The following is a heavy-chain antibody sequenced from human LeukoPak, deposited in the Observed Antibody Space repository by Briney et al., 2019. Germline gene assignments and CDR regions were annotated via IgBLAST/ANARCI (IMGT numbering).Heavy chain of an antibody. D-gene: IGHD6-19*01. CDR2: IYHSGST. CDR1: GGSISSSNW. J-gene: IGHJ4*02. Sequence: SGTLSLTCAVSGGSISSSNWWSWVRQPPGKGLEWIGEIYHSGSTNYNPSLKSRVTISVDKSKNQFSLKLSSVTAADTAVYYCARGLYSRSSGRHFDYWGQGTLVTVSS. CDR3: ARGLYSRSSGRHFDY. V-gene: IGHV4-4*02.